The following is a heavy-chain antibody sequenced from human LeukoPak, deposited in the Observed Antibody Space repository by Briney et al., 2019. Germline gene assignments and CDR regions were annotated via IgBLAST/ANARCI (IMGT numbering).Heavy chain of an antibody. J-gene: IGHJ6*03. V-gene: IGHV3-23*01. CDR1: GFTFSNYA. D-gene: IGHD2-15*01. CDR2: ISGSGDST. Sequence: GGSLRLSCAASGFTFSNYAMNWVRQAPGKGLEWVSVISGSGDSTYYADSVKGRFTISRDNSKNTLYLQMNSLRAEDTAVYYCARVLRYCSGGNCYSGGLGYMDVWGKGTTVTISS. CDR3: ARVLRYCSGGNCYSGGLGYMDV.